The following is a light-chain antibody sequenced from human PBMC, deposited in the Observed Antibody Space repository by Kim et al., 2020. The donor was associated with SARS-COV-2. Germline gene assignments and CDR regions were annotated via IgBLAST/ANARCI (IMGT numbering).Light chain of an antibody. CDR1: KSVSSSY. V-gene: IGKV3-20*01. Sequence: LSPGESDTLCRRDSKSVSSSYLAWYQQTPGQAPRLLIYGASSRDTDIPDRFSGSVSGTDFTLTISRLEAEDFAVYYCKQYGNSPLSFGGGTKLEI. J-gene: IGKJ4*01. CDR3: KQYGNSPLS. CDR2: GAS.